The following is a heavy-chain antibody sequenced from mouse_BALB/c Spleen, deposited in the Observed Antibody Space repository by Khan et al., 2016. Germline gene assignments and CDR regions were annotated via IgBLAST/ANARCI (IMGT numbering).Heavy chain of an antibody. Sequence: EVELVESGGGLVKPGGSLKLSCAASGFTFSNYAISWVRQTPEKRLEWVASISSGGSTYYHDSVKGRLTISRDNARNILNLKMSSLRAEDTAMYYGAIEDYDNYGDYFDYWGQGTTLTVSS. J-gene: IGHJ2*01. V-gene: IGHV5-6-5*01. D-gene: IGHD2-1*01. CDR1: GFTFSNYA. CDR3: AIEDYDNYGDYFDY. CDR2: ISSGGST.